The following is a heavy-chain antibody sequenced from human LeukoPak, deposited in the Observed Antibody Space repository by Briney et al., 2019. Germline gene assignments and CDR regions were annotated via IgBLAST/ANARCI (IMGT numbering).Heavy chain of an antibody. Sequence: ASVKDSCKASGYTFTSYYMHWVGQGPGQGLAWMGIINPSGGSTSYAQKFQGRVTMTRDTSTSTDYMELSSLRSEDTAVYYCARGPVLLWFGELIDPWGQGTLVTVSS. CDR3: ARGPVLLWFGELIDP. J-gene: IGHJ5*02. CDR2: INPSGGST. V-gene: IGHV1-46*01. D-gene: IGHD3-10*01. CDR1: GYTFTSYY.